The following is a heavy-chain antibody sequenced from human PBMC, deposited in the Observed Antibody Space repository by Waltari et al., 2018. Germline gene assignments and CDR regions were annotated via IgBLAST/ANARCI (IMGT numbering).Heavy chain of an antibody. CDR3: ARYYYDSSGHYDAFDI. CDR1: SGASSGYY. J-gene: IGHJ3*02. CDR2: INHSGST. Sequence: QLQLQQWGAGLLKPSEPLSLTCAVYSGASSGYYWSWIRQHPGKGLEWIGEINHSGSTNYNPSLKSRVTISVDTSKNQFSLKLSSVTAADTAVYYCARYYYDSSGHYDAFDIWGQGTMVTVSS. V-gene: IGHV4-34*01. D-gene: IGHD3-22*01.